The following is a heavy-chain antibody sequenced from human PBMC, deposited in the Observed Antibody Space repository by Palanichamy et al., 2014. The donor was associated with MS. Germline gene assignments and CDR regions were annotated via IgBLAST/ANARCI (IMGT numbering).Heavy chain of an antibody. D-gene: IGHD2-21*02. J-gene: IGHJ4*02. Sequence: EVRLLESGGGLVQSGGSLRLSCAASGFSFSNYVMTWVRQAPGRGLEWVSSIRGSGSATYYADSVKDRFVISRDNSKSTLYLQMNSLRAEDTALYYCTKRRGDDIDYWGQGTLVTVSS. CDR2: IRGSGSAT. V-gene: IGHV3-23*01. CDR3: TKRRGDDIDY. CDR1: GFSFSNYV.